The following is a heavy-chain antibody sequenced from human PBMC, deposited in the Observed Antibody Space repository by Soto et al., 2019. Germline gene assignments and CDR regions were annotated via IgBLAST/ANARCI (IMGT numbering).Heavy chain of an antibody. CDR3: ARDGYDGSGSPYPAY. CDR2: IYYLGST. CDR1: GGSMSEYF. D-gene: IGHD3-10*01. J-gene: IGHJ4*02. Sequence: SETLSLTCSVSGGSMSEYFWSWIRQSPGKGLEWIGYIYYLGSTDYNPSLKSRVTISVDTSKRQFSLRLTSVTAADTAVYYCARDGYDGSGSPYPAYWGPGAQVTVSS. V-gene: IGHV4-59*01.